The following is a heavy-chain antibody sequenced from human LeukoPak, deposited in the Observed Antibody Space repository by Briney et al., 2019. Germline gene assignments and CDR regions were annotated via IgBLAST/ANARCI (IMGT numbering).Heavy chain of an antibody. CDR3: ARDRVLTAYSSSAGFDY. Sequence: SETLSLTCTVSGGSISSYYWSWIRQPPGKGLEWIGYIYHSGSTYYNPSLKSRVTISVDRSKNQFSLKLSSVTAADTAVYYCARDRVLTAYSSSAGFDYWGQGTLVTVSS. J-gene: IGHJ4*02. CDR1: GGSISSYY. CDR2: IYHSGST. V-gene: IGHV4-59*12. D-gene: IGHD6-6*01.